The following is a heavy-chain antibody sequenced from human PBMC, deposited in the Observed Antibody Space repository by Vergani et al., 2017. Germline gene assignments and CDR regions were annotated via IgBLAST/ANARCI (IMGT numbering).Heavy chain of an antibody. V-gene: IGHV3-23*01. D-gene: IGHD5-12*01. CDR2: ISGSGGST. CDR3: AKANPRNSGYDYLYYYRAMDV. Sequence: EVQLLESGGDLVQPGGSLRLSCAASGFTFNHYAMNWVRQAPGKGLEWVSGISGSGGSTYYAGSVKGRFTISRDSSKNTLYLQMNSLSAGDTAVYYCAKANPRNSGYDYLYYYRAMDVWGQETTVTVSS. CDR1: GFTFNHYA. J-gene: IGHJ6*02.